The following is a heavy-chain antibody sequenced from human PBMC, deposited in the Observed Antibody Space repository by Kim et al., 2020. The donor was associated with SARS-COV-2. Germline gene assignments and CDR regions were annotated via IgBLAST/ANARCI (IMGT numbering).Heavy chain of an antibody. D-gene: IGHD2-21*01. CDR1: GFTMSYG. V-gene: IGHV3-23*01. Sequence: GGSLRLSCVASGFTMSYGMAWVRRAPGKGLVWGSAISGSGDTTYYSDSVKGRFSISRENSKTTKIYLQMNNLRAEDTALYFCAKARLGRAVTGWGSELDSWGQGPLVTLSS. J-gene: IGHJ4*02. CDR3: AKARLGRAVTGWGSELDS. CDR2: ISGSGDTT.